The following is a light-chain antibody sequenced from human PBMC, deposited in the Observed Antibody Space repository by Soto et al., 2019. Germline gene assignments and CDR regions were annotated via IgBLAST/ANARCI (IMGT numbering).Light chain of an antibody. Sequence: ELVMTQSPATLSVSLGERVTLSCRASQSVSSYLAWYQQKPGQAPRLLISDASTRATDIPDRFSGSGSGTDFPLTLSSLLSTHLAVCCFLQYSTWPPLYSFGHGTKLESK. V-gene: IGKV3-15*01. CDR2: DAS. CDR1: QSVSSY. CDR3: LQYSTWPPLYS. J-gene: IGKJ2*01.